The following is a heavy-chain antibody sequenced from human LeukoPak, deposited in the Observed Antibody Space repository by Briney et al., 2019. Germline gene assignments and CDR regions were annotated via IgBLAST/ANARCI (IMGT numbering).Heavy chain of an antibody. CDR1: AFIFSGHW. Sequence: GGSLRLSCEGSAFIFSGHWMNWVRQTPGKGLEWVASIKEDGSVKYYVDSVKGRFTISRDNAKNSLYLQMNSLRAEDTAVYYCANQWVQLWSPFDYWGQGTLVTVSS. V-gene: IGHV3-7*01. CDR3: ANQWVQLWSPFDY. J-gene: IGHJ4*02. D-gene: IGHD5-18*01. CDR2: IKEDGSVK.